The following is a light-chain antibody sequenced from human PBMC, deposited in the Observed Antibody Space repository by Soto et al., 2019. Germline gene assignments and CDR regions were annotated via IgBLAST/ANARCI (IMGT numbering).Light chain of an antibody. J-gene: IGKJ2*01. CDR2: GAS. V-gene: IGKV3-15*01. Sequence: EIVMTQSPATLSVSPGERATLSCRASQSVSSNLAWYQQKPGQAPRLLIYGASTRATGIPARFSGSVSGTEVTLTISSLQSEDFAVYYCQQYNNWPYTFGQVTKLEIK. CDR3: QQYNNWPYT. CDR1: QSVSSN.